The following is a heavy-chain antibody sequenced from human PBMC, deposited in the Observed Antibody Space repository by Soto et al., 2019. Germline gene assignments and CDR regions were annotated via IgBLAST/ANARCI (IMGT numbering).Heavy chain of an antibody. CDR3: VLGSVRVH. CDR1: GFSFSSYS. CDR2: ISGGSTST. D-gene: IGHD3-10*01. J-gene: IGHJ4*02. Sequence: EVQLVESGGGLVQPGGSLRLSCAASGFSFSSYSVNWVRQAPGKGLEWVSYISGGSTSTSHADSVKGRFSISRDDARNSMYLQMNGLRDEDTAMYYCVLGSVRVHWGQGTLVTVSS. V-gene: IGHV3-48*02.